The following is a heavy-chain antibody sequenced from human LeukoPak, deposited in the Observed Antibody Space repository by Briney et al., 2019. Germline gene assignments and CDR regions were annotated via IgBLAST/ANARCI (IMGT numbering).Heavy chain of an antibody. Sequence: QAGGSLRLSCAASGFTFSSYEMNWVRQAPGKGLEWVSYISSSGSTIYYADSVKGRFTISRDNAKNSLYLQMNSLRAEDTAVYYCARVGATDAFDIWGQGTMDTVSS. CDR1: GFTFSSYE. J-gene: IGHJ3*02. D-gene: IGHD3-10*01. V-gene: IGHV3-48*03. CDR3: ARVGATDAFDI. CDR2: ISSSGSTI.